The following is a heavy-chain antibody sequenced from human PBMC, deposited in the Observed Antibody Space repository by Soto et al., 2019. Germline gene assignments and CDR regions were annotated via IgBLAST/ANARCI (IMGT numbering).Heavy chain of an antibody. CDR1: GFIFSEST. J-gene: IGHJ4*02. CDR3: VKQAHGLDGVAFDY. D-gene: IGHD2-15*01. CDR2: VSTSGRST. Sequence: PGGSLILSCSASGFIFSESTIYWVRQVPGKGLEAISAVSTSGRSTYYADSVKDRFTISRDNSKNTLFLKMGSLRAEDTAIYYCVKQAHGLDGVAFDYWGQGTLVTVSS. V-gene: IGHV3-64D*06.